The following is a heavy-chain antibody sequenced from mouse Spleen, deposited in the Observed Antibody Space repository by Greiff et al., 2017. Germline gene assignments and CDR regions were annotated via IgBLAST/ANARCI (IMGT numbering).Heavy chain of an antibody. CDR1: GYTFTDYY. CDR2: INPNNGGT. V-gene: IGHV1-26*01. J-gene: IGHJ3*01. Sequence: VQLQQSGPELVKPGASVKISCKASGYTFTDYYMNWVKQSHGKSLEWIGDINPNNGGTSYNQKFKGKATLTVDKSSSTAYMELRSLTSEDSAVYYCASAYYGNAWFAYWGQGTLVTVSA. D-gene: IGHD2-10*01. CDR3: ASAYYGNAWFAY.